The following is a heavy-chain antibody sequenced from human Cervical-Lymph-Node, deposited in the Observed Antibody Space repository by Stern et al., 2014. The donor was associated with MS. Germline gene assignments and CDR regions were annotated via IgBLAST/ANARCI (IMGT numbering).Heavy chain of an antibody. D-gene: IGHD1-26*01. J-gene: IGHJ4*02. V-gene: IGHV3-30*18. Sequence: VQLVEAGGGVVQPGRSLRLSCAASGFSFNRYGMHWVRQAPGKGLEWVAVISPAGNNKYYADSVKGRVTISRDNSKNTLYLQMNSLRAEDTAVYFCAKDRWEWELPYYLDYWGQGTLVTVSS. CDR2: ISPAGNNK. CDR3: AKDRWEWELPYYLDY. CDR1: GFSFNRYG.